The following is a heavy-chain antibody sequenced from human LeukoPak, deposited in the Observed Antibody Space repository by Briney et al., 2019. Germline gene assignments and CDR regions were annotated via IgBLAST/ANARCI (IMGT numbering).Heavy chain of an antibody. D-gene: IGHD5-24*01. CDR1: GFTFSSYW. CDR3: ARTAYGWLQANFDY. Sequence: PGGSLRLSCAASGFTFSSYWMSWVRQAPGKGLEWVANIKQDGSEKYYVDSVKGRFTISRDNAKNSLHLQMNSLRAEDTAVYYCARTAYGWLQANFDYWGQGTLVTVSS. V-gene: IGHV3-7*01. J-gene: IGHJ4*02. CDR2: IKQDGSEK.